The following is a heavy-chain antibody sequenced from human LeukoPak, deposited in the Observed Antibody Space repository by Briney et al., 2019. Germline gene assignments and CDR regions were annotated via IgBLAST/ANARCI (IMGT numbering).Heavy chain of an antibody. CDR1: GGSISSGGYS. D-gene: IGHD4-17*01. CDR2: IHYSDT. CDR3: ARGPLTVTRGFDP. Sequence: SETLSLTCAVSGGSISSGGYSWSWIRQPPGKGLEWIGYIHYSDTYYNPSLRSRVAILVDTSKNQFSLKLSSVTAADTAVYYCARGPLTVTRGFDPWGQGTLVTVSS. J-gene: IGHJ5*02. V-gene: IGHV4-30-4*07.